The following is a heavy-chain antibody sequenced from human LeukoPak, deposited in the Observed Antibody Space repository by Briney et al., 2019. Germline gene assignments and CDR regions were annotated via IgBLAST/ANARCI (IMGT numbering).Heavy chain of an antibody. CDR1: GYTFTSYG. CDR3: ARDQMGYCSSTSCHKYNWFDP. D-gene: IGHD2-2*01. J-gene: IGHJ5*02. Sequence: ASMKVSCKASGYTFTSYGISWVRQAPGQGLEWMGWISAYNVNTNYAQKLQGRVTMTTDTSTSTAYMELRSLRSDDTAVYYCARDQMGYCSSTSCHKYNWFDPWGQGTLVTVSS. CDR2: ISAYNVNT. V-gene: IGHV1-18*01.